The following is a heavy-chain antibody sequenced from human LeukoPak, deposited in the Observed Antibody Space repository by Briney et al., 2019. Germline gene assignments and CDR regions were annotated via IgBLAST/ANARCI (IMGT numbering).Heavy chain of an antibody. J-gene: IGHJ6*03. CDR1: GYTFTSYA. CDR2: INTNTGNP. Sequence: ASVKVSCKASGYTFTSYAMNWVRQAPGQGLEWMGWINTNTGNPTYAQGFTGRFVFSLDTSVSTAYLQISSLKAEDTAVYYCARVSPVRGVISDYYYYYMDVWGKGTTVTVSS. V-gene: IGHV7-4-1*02. D-gene: IGHD3-10*01. CDR3: ARVSPVRGVISDYYYYYMDV.